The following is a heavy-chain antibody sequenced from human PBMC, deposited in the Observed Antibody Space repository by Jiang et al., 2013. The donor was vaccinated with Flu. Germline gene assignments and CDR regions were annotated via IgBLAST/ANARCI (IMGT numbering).Heavy chain of an antibody. CDR3: VREMIRDADKRRYYFDY. Sequence: GSGLVKPSETLSLTCSVSGDSLSSNNYYWGWIRQPPGKGLEWIGNIYNSGTTYYNPSLKSRVTISKDTSSNQFTLKLSSVTAADTAVYFCVREMIRDADKRRYYFDYWGQGTLV. V-gene: IGHV4-39*06. CDR2: IYNSGTT. CDR1: GDSLSSNNYY. J-gene: IGHJ4*02. D-gene: IGHD3-10*01.